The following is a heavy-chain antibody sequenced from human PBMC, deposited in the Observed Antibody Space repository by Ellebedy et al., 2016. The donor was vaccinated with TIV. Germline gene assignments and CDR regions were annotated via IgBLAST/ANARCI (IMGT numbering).Heavy chain of an antibody. CDR2: INHSGST. CDR1: GGSISSYY. J-gene: IGHJ4*02. V-gene: IGHV4-34*01. D-gene: IGHD6-19*01. Sequence: SETLSLTCTVSGGSISSYYWSWIRQHPGKGLEWIGEINHSGSTNYNPSLKSRVTISVDTSKNQFSLKLSSVTAADTAVYSCARDMGTVAAPTWGQGTLVTVSS. CDR3: ARDMGTVAAPT.